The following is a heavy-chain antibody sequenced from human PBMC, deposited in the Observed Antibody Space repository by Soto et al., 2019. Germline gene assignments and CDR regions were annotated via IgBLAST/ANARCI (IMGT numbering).Heavy chain of an antibody. V-gene: IGHV3-30*18. J-gene: IGHJ4*02. CDR1: GFTFSSYG. CDR2: IPYDGRNK. D-gene: IGHD3-3*01. Sequence: QVQLVESGGGVVQPWRSLTLSCAASGFTFSSYGMHWVRQAPGKGLEWVAVIPYDGRNKDFADSVKGRFTIARDNSKNTLYLQMNSLRAEDTAVYYCAKYDFWSGYALDYWGQGTLVTVSS. CDR3: AKYDFWSGYALDY.